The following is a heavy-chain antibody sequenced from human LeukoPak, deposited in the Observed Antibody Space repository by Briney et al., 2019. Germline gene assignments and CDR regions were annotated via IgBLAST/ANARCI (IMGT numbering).Heavy chain of an antibody. CDR3: ARHRLYGDYPHAFDI. D-gene: IGHD4-17*01. CDR1: GGSISSSSYY. V-gene: IGHV4-39*01. Sequence: TETLCLTCTVSGGSISSSSYYWGWIRQPPGKGLEWIGSIYYSGSTYYNPSLKSRVTISVDTSKNQFSLKLSSVTAADTAVYYCARHRLYGDYPHAFDIWGQGTMVTVSS. J-gene: IGHJ3*02. CDR2: IYYSGST.